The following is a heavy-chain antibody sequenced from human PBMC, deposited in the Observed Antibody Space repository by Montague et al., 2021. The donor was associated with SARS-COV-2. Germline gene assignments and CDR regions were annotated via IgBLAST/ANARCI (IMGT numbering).Heavy chain of an antibody. V-gene: IGHV4-59*01. Sequence: SETLSLTCTVSGGSISSYDCCWSRLPPRKGLELIWYIYYSYSTNYNPYLNSQVTISLYTSKNQCSLKLNSVTATDTAVYYCSRGSYGPDAFDIWGQGTMVTVSS. J-gene: IGHJ3*02. CDR1: GGSISSYD. CDR2: IYYSYST. CDR3: SRGSYGPDAFDI. D-gene: IGHD5-18*01.